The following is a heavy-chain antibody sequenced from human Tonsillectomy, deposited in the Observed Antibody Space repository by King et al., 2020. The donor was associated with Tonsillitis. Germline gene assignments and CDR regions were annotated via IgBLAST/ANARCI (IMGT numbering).Heavy chain of an antibody. CDR1: GFIFSNSG. D-gene: IGHD6-6*01. J-gene: IGHJ4*02. CDR2: IGFDGGNK. CDR3: AREGGEQLVPIDY. Sequence: VQLVESGGGVVQPGRSLRLSCATSGFIFSNSGIHWVRQAPGKGLEGGAFIGFDGGNKYYIDSVRGRFTISRDDSKNTVYLEMNSLRAEDTAVYYCAREGGEQLVPIDYWGQGTLVTVSS. V-gene: IGHV3-33*08.